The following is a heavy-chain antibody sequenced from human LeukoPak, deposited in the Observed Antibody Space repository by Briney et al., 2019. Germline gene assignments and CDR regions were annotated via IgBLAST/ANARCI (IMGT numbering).Heavy chain of an antibody. J-gene: IGHJ4*02. CDR1: GGTFSSYA. Sequence: ASVKVSCKASGGTFSSYAISWVRQAPGQGPEWMGGIIPIFGTANYAQKFQGRVTITADESTSTAYMELSSLRSEDTAVYYCARESAGYYYDSSGRNYFDYWGQGTLVTVSS. V-gene: IGHV1-69*13. CDR3: ARESAGYYYDSSGRNYFDY. CDR2: IIPIFGTA. D-gene: IGHD3-22*01.